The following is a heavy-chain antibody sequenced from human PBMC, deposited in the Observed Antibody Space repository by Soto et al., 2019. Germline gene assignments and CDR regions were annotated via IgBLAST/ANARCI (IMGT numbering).Heavy chain of an antibody. CDR3: ASAPDDGDYWGYFFDS. J-gene: IGHJ4*02. D-gene: IGHD4-17*01. V-gene: IGHV1-2*02. CDR2: INPTSGGT. Sequence: QVQLVQSGAEVKKPGASVKVSCKTSGYTFAAYYIHWIRQAPGQGLEWMGWINPTSGGTVYAQNLQDRVTMTRDTSISTAYMELRRLNSDDTAVYYCASAPDDGDYWGYFFDSWGQGTPVTVSS. CDR1: GYTFAAYY.